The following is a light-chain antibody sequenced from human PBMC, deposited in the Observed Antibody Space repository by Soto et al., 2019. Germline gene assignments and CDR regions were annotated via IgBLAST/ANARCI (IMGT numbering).Light chain of an antibody. CDR1: QGINDN. Sequence: DIQITQSPPAMSSSLLDRVTITCRASQGINDNLAWFQQKPGQVPKRLIYGAFSLQRGVPSRFSGSGSGTDFTLTINNLQPEDFATYYCQQAKSFPVSFGQGTRLEIK. CDR2: GAF. J-gene: IGKJ5*01. CDR3: QQAKSFPVS. V-gene: IGKV1-17*03.